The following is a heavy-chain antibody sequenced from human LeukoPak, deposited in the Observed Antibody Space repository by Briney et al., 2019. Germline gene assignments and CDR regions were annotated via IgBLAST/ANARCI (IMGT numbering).Heavy chain of an antibody. CDR3: AGAPNQDFFDY. J-gene: IGHJ4*02. CDR2: FFYRGST. V-gene: IGHV4-59*01. D-gene: IGHD3-10*01. Sequence: PSETLSLTCTVSGGSISDYYWSWTRQPPGKGLEWIGNFFYRGSTNYNPSLKSRVTISVDTSKNQFSLNLNSVSAADTAVYYCAGAPNQDFFDYWGRGTLVTVSS. CDR1: GGSISDYY.